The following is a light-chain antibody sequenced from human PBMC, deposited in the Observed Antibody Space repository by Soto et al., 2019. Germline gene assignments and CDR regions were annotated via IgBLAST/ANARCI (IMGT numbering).Light chain of an antibody. J-gene: IGKJ2*01. V-gene: IGKV3-15*01. CDR3: QHYNNSPPYT. CDR1: QRISSN. Sequence: EIVMTQSPATLSVSPGERATLSCRASQRISSNLAWYQHKTGQAPRLLIYAASTRATGIPARFSGSGSETEFTLTISSLQSEDFAVYYCQHYNNSPPYTFGQGTRLEIK. CDR2: AAS.